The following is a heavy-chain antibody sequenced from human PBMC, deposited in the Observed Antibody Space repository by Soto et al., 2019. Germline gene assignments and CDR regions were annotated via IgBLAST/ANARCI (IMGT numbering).Heavy chain of an antibody. J-gene: IGHJ6*02. Sequence: QVQLVESGGGVVQPGRSLRLSCAASGFTFSSYGMHWVRQAPGKGLEWVAVISYDGSNKYYADSVKGRFTISRDNSKNTLYLQMNSLRAEDTAVYYCAKDPRIAVAGTRYYYYYGMDVWGQGTTVTVSS. D-gene: IGHD6-19*01. CDR1: GFTFSSYG. CDR2: ISYDGSNK. CDR3: AKDPRIAVAGTRYYYYYGMDV. V-gene: IGHV3-30*18.